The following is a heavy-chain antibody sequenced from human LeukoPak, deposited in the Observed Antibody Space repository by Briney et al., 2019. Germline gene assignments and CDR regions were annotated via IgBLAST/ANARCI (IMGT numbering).Heavy chain of an antibody. J-gene: IGHJ6*02. Sequence: GRSLRLSCAASGFTFSSYGMHWVRQAPGKGLEWVAVIWYDGSNKYYADSVKGRFTISRDNSKNTLYLQMNSLRAEDTAVYYCARGHSPYYYGSGSPKYYYYGMDVWGQGTTVTVSS. CDR3: ARGHSPYYYGSGSPKYYYYGMDV. CDR2: IWYDGSNK. V-gene: IGHV3-33*01. D-gene: IGHD3-10*01. CDR1: GFTFSSYG.